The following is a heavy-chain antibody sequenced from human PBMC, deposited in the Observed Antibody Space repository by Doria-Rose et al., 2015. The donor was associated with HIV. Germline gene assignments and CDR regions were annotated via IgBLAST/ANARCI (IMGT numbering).Heavy chain of an antibody. Sequence: QVTLKESGPVLVKPTETLTLTCTVSGVSLSSPGMGVSWIRQPPGKALEWLANISPDDERSYKTSLKSRLTISRGTSKSQVVLTMTDMDPVDPATYYCARIKSSRWYHKYYFDFWGQGTLVIVSA. V-gene: IGHV2-26*01. CDR2: ISPDDER. CDR1: GVSLSSPGMG. J-gene: IGHJ4*02. CDR3: ARIKSSRWYHKYYFDF. D-gene: IGHD6-13*01.